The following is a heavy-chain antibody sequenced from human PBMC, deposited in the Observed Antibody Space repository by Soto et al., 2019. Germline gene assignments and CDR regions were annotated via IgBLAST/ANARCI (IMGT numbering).Heavy chain of an antibody. J-gene: IGHJ4*02. CDR2: ISGSGGST. V-gene: IGHV3-23*01. D-gene: IGHD1-7*01. CDR1: GFTFSSYA. CDR3: AKGRYNWNYGDFDY. Sequence: GSLRLSCAASGFTFSSYAMSWVRQAPGKGLEWVSGISGSGGSTYYADSVKGRFTISRDNSKNTLYLQMNSLRAEDTAVYYCAKGRYNWNYGDFDYWGQGTLVTVSS.